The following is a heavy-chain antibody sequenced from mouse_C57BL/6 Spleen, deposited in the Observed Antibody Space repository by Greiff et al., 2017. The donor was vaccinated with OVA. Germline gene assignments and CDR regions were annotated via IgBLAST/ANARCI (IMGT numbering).Heavy chain of an antibody. CDR1: GYTFTDYN. CDR3: GRGGYGSPGYAMDY. D-gene: IGHD1-1*01. J-gene: IGHJ4*01. Sequence: EVQLQQSGPELVKPGASVKMSCKASGYTFTDYNMHWVKQSHGKSLEWIGYINPNNGGTSYNQKFKGKATLTVNKSSSTAYMELRSLTSEDSAVYYCGRGGYGSPGYAMDYWGQGTSVTVSS. CDR2: INPNNGGT. V-gene: IGHV1-22*01.